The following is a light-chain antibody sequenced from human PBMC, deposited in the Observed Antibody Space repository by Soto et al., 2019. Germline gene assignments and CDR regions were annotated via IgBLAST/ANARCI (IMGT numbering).Light chain of an antibody. V-gene: IGKV1-13*02. CDR1: QGISSA. Sequence: AIQLTQSPSSLSASVGDRVTITCRASQGISSALAWYQQKPGKAPKLLIYDASSLESGVLSRFSGSGSGTDFTCTISSLQPEDFATYYCQQFNSYPPLLTFGGGTKVEIK. CDR2: DAS. CDR3: QQFNSYPPLLT. J-gene: IGKJ4*01.